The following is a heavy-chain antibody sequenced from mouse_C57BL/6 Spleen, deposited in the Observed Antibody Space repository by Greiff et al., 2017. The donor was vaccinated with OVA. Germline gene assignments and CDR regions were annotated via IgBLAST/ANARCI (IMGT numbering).Heavy chain of an antibody. CDR3: ARSNDGSLYAMDY. D-gene: IGHD2-3*01. V-gene: IGHV1-80*01. CDR1: GYAFSSYW. CDR2: IYPGDGDT. J-gene: IGHJ4*01. Sequence: QVHVKQSGAELVKPGASVKISCKASGYAFSSYWMNWVKQRPGKGLEWIGKIYPGDGDTNYNGKFKGKATLTADKSSSTAYMQLSSLTSEDSAVYFCARSNDGSLYAMDYWGQGTSVTVSS.